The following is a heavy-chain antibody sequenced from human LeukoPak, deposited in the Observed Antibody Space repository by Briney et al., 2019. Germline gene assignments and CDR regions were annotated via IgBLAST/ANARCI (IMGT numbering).Heavy chain of an antibody. V-gene: IGHV3-23*01. D-gene: IGHD3-10*01. CDR2: ISRDKTT. CDR1: GFTFNTYA. CDR3: AKSGSRVGTCDY. J-gene: IGHJ4*02. Sequence: GGSLRLSCAASGFTFNTYAMGWVRQAPGKGLEWFSAISRDKTTYYADSVNGRFTISRDNSKNTLYLQMNGLRAEDTAVYYCAKSGSRVGTCDYWGQGTLVTVSS.